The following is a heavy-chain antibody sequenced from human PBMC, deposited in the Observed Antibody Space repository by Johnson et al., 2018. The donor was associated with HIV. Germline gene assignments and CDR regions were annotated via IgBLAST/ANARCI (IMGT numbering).Heavy chain of an antibody. D-gene: IGHD2-2*02. Sequence: VQLVESGGGVVQPGRSLRLSCAASGFTFSSYGIHWVRQASGKGLEWVGRIRSKTDSYATAYAASVKGRFAISREDSKNTAYLQMNSLKTEDTAVYYCTRLLYPEIAFDIWGQGTMVTVSS. V-gene: IGHV3-73*01. CDR2: IRSKTDSYAT. CDR3: TRLLYPEIAFDI. CDR1: GFTFSSYG. J-gene: IGHJ3*02.